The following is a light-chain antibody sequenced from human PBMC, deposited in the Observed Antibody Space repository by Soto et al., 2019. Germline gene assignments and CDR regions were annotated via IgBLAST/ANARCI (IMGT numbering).Light chain of an antibody. CDR3: SSHTSSSTEV. CDR1: SSDVGAYNY. V-gene: IGLV2-14*03. Sequence: QSALTQPASVSGSPGQSITISCTGTSSDVGAYNYVSWYQHHPGKAPKLMIYDVNNRPSGVSNRFSGSKSGNTASLTISGLQAEDEADYYCSSHTSSSTEVFGGGTQLTVL. J-gene: IGLJ3*02. CDR2: DVN.